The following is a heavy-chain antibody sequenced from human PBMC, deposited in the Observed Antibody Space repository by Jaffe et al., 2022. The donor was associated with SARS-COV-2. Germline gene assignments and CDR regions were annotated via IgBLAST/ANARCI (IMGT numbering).Heavy chain of an antibody. J-gene: IGHJ6*02. V-gene: IGHV5-10-1*03. Sequence: EVQLVQSGAEVKKPGESLRISCKGSGYSFTSYWISWVRQMPGKGLEWMGRIDPSDSYTNYSPSFQGHVTISADKSISTAYLQWSSLKASDTAMYYCARVGYSSSWYSYYYYGMDVWGQGTTVTVSS. CDR2: IDPSDSYT. CDR3: ARVGYSSSWYSYYYYGMDV. D-gene: IGHD6-13*01. CDR1: GYSFTSYW.